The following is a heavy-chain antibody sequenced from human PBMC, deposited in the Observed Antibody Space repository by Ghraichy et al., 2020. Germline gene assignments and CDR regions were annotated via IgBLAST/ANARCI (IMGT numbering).Heavy chain of an antibody. Sequence: ASVKVSCKASGYTFTGYYMHWVRQAPGQGLEWMGWIRPNSGGTNYAQKFQGRVTMTRDTSISTAYMELGRLRSDDTALYYCATHAYYDILNGYLPFDIWGQGTMVTVSS. V-gene: IGHV1-2*02. CDR2: IRPNSGGT. J-gene: IGHJ3*02. CDR1: GYTFTGYY. CDR3: ATHAYYDILNGYLPFDI. D-gene: IGHD3-9*01.